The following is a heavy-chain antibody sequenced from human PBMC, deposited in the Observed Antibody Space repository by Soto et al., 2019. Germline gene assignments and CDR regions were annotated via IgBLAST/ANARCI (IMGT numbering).Heavy chain of an antibody. CDR3: ARVAGGNSYDSSGYYFDY. J-gene: IGHJ4*02. CDR1: GFTFSDYY. D-gene: IGHD3-22*01. Sequence: GGSLRLSCAASGFTFSDYYMSWIRQAPGKGLEWVSYISSSSYTNYADSVKGRFTISRDNAKNSLYLQMNSLRAEDTAVYYCARVAGGNSYDSSGYYFDYWGQGNLVTVSS. V-gene: IGHV3-11*06. CDR2: ISSSSYT.